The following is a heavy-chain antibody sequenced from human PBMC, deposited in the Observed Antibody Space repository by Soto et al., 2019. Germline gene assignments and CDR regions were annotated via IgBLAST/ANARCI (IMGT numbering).Heavy chain of an antibody. V-gene: IGHV4-31*03. CDR2: IYHIGSP. D-gene: IGHD6-19*01. J-gene: IGHJ5*01. CDR1: SRPVSSGGYY. CDR3: VRDRALDSSGHWFDS. Sequence: SETLSLTCTVSSRPVSSGGYYWTCIRQFPGKGLEWIGYIYHIGSPSYNPSLKSRLSMSLDASKNQFSLNLTSVTAADTAIYYCVRDRALDSSGHWFDSWGQGTLVTVSS.